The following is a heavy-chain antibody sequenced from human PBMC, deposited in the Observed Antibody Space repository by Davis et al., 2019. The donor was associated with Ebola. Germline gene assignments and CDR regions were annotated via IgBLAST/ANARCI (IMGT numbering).Heavy chain of an antibody. Sequence: SVKVSCKASGGTFSSYAISWVRQAPGQGLEWMGGIIPIFGTANYAQKFQGRVTITADESTSTAYMELSSLRSEDTAVYYCARGSSDGGGVNFDLWGRGTLVTVSS. CDR2: IIPIFGTA. J-gene: IGHJ2*01. CDR1: GGTFSSYA. CDR3: ARGSSDGGGVNFDL. V-gene: IGHV1-69*13. D-gene: IGHD3-10*01.